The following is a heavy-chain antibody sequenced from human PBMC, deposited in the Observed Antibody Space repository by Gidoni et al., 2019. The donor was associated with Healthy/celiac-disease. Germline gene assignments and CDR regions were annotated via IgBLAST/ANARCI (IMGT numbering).Heavy chain of an antibody. Sequence: QLQLQESGSGLVTPSQPLSLTCAVSGGSISRGGYSWSWIRQPPGKGLEWIGYIYHSGSTYYNPSLKSRVTISVDRSKNQFSLKLSSVTAADTAVYYCARGSDVMITFGGVIVHDAFDIWGQGTMVTVSS. J-gene: IGHJ3*02. D-gene: IGHD3-16*02. CDR2: IYHSGST. CDR1: GGSISRGGYS. V-gene: IGHV4-30-2*01. CDR3: ARGSDVMITFGGVIVHDAFDI.